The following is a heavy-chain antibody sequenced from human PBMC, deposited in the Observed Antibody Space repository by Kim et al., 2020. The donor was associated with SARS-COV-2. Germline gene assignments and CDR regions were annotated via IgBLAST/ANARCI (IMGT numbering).Heavy chain of an antibody. V-gene: IGHV4-34*01. CDR3: ARTVGGGTAV. CDR1: GGSFSGYY. Sequence: SETLSLTCAVYGGSFSGYYWSWIRQSPGKGLEWIGEINHSGSTNYNPSLKSRVTISVDTSKNQFSLKLSSVTAADTAVYYCARTVGGGTAVWGQGTLVTVSS. CDR2: INHSGST. J-gene: IGHJ4*02. D-gene: IGHD3-10*01.